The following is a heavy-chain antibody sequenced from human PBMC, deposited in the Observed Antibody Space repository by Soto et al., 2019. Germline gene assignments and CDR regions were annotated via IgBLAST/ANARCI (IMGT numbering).Heavy chain of an antibody. CDR1: GYTFTSYG. J-gene: IGHJ6*02. Sequence: GASVKVSCKAFGYTFTSYGISWVRQAPGQGLEWMGWISAYNVNTTYAQKLQGRVTMTTDTSTSTAYMELMSLRSDDTSVYYCARDYYYDSSGYYQPNYYYYGMDVWGQGTTVTVSS. V-gene: IGHV1-18*01. D-gene: IGHD3-22*01. CDR2: ISAYNVNT. CDR3: ARDYYYDSSGYYQPNYYYYGMDV.